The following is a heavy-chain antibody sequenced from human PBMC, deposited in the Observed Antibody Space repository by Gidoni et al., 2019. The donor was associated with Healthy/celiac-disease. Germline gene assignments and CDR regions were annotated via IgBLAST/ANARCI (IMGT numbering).Heavy chain of an antibody. J-gene: IGHJ3*02. CDR2: ISSSSSYI. D-gene: IGHD3-10*02. CDR3: ARITGFGPDAFDI. V-gene: IGHV3-21*01. CDR1: GFTFSSYS. Sequence: EVQLVEYGGGLLKPGGYLRLSCAASGFTFSSYSMNWVRQAPGKGLELFSSISSSSSYIYYADSVKGRFTISRDNAKNSLYLQMNSLRAEDTAVYYCARITGFGPDAFDIWGQGTMVTVSS.